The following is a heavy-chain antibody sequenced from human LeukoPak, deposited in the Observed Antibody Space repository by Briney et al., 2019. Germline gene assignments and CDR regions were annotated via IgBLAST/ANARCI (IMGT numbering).Heavy chain of an antibody. CDR3: ARAVTVAGSSDY. J-gene: IGHJ4*02. CDR1: GGSFSGYY. D-gene: IGHD6-19*01. CDR2: INHSGST. V-gene: IGHV4-34*01. Sequence: PSETLSLTCAVYGGSFSGYYWSWLRQPPGKGLEWIGEINHSGSTNYNPSLKSRVTISVDTSNNQFSLKLSSVTASDTAVYYCARAVTVAGSSDYWGQGTLVTVSS.